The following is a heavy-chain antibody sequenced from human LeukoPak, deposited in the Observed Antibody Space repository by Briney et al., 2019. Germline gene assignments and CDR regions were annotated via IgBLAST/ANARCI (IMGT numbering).Heavy chain of an antibody. V-gene: IGHV3-23*01. J-gene: IGHJ3*02. D-gene: IGHD1-26*01. CDR1: GFTFSSYA. CDR2: ISGSGGST. Sequence: PGGSLRLSCAASGFTFSSYAMSWVRQAPGKGLEWVSAISGSGGSTYYADSVKGRSTISRDNSKNTLFLQMNSLRGEDTALYYCAKPYSGSYYGAFDIWGQGTMVTVSS. CDR3: AKPYSGSYYGAFDI.